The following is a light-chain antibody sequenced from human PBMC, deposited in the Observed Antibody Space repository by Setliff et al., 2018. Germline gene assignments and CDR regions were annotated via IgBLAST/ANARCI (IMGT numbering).Light chain of an antibody. V-gene: IGKV1-12*01. CDR3: QQYHSFPLT. CDR1: QGIRSY. Sequence: DIQMTQSPSSVSASVGDRVIITCRASQGIRSYLAWYQKKPGKAPKLLISGATNLQSGVPSRFGGSGSATDFTLIISGLQPEDSATYYCQQYHSFPLTFGGGTKVDIK. CDR2: GAT. J-gene: IGKJ4*01.